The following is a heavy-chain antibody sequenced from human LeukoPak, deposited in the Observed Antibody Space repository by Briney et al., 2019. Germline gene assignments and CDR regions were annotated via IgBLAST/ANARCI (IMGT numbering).Heavy chain of an antibody. CDR2: ISAYNGNT. CDR3: ARYFYYDRKEDY. Sequence: ASVTVSCKASGYTFTSYGISWVRQAPGQGREWMGWISAYNGNTNYAQKLQGRVTMTTDTSTSTAYMELRSLRSDDTAVYYCARYFYYDRKEDYWGQGTLVTVSS. D-gene: IGHD3-22*01. J-gene: IGHJ4*02. V-gene: IGHV1-18*01. CDR1: GYTFTSYG.